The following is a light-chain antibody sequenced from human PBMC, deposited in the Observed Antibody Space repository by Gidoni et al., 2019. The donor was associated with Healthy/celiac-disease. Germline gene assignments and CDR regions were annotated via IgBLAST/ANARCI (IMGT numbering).Light chain of an antibody. CDR2: GAS. CDR1: QSVSSSY. V-gene: IGKV3-20*01. Sequence: EIVLTQSPCTLSWSPGERATLSCRASQSVSSSYLAWYQQKPGHAPRLLIYGASSRATGIPDRFSGSGSGTDFTLTIRRLEPEDFAVYYCQQYGSSPMYTFGQGTKLEIK. J-gene: IGKJ2*01. CDR3: QQYGSSPMYT.